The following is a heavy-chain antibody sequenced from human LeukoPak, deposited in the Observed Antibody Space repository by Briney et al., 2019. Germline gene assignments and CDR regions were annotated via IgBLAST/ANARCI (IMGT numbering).Heavy chain of an antibody. Sequence: SETLSLTCTVSGGSISSYYWSWIRQPPGKGLEWIGYIYYSGSTNYNPSLKSRVTISVDTSKNQFSLKLSSVTAADTAVYYCARRLGGSYYWDGWFDPWGQGTLVTVSS. CDR1: GGSISSYY. J-gene: IGHJ5*02. CDR3: ARRLGGSYYWDGWFDP. CDR2: IYYSGST. V-gene: IGHV4-59*12. D-gene: IGHD1-26*01.